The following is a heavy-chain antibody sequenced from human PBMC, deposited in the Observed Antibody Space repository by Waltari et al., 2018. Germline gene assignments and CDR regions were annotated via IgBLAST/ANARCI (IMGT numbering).Heavy chain of an antibody. J-gene: IGHJ3*02. CDR3: ARVRSGWSDAFDI. D-gene: IGHD6-19*01. Sequence: QEQLQESGPGLVKPSETLSLTCAVSGFSISSGYYWGWIRQPPGKGLGWIGNIYHTGSTFYNPSLKSRVTISVDTSKNQFSLKLSSLTAADTAVYYCARVRSGWSDAFDIWGHGTMVTVSS. CDR2: IYHTGST. CDR1: GFSISSGYY. V-gene: IGHV4-38-2*01.